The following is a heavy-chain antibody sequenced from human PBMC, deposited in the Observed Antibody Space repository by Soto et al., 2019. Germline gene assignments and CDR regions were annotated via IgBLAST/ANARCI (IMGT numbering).Heavy chain of an antibody. CDR1: GFSLSTSGMC. J-gene: IGHJ6*02. V-gene: IGHV2-70*01. CDR3: ARSVMVSDYYYGMDV. D-gene: IGHD3-10*01. CDR2: IDWDDDK. Sequence: SGPPLVDPTQTLTLTCTFSGFSLSTSGMCVSWNSQPPGKALEWLALIDWDDDKYYSTSLRTRLTISKDTSKNQVVLTMTNMDPVDTASYYCARSVMVSDYYYGMDVWGQGTTVTVSS.